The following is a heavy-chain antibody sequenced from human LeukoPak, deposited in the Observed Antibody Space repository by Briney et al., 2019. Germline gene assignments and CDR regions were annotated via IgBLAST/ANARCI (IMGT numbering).Heavy chain of an antibody. Sequence: GGSLRLSCAASGFTFSNYEMNWIRQAPGKGLEWISYISNSGNTKYYADSVKGRFSISRGNANNSVYLQMNNLRAEDTAVYYCARDRQGWELPGYFDYWGQGTLVTVSS. CDR3: ARDRQGWELPGYFDY. CDR2: ISNSGNTK. CDR1: GFTFSNYE. J-gene: IGHJ4*02. D-gene: IGHD1-26*01. V-gene: IGHV3-48*03.